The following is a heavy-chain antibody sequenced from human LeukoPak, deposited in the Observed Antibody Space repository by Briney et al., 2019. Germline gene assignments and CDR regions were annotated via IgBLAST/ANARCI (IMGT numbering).Heavy chain of an antibody. CDR1: GGSFSSYY. Sequence: SETLSLTCTVSGGSFSSYYWGWIRQPPGKGLEWIGSIYHSGSTYYNPSLKSRVTVSIDTSKNQFSLKVSSVTAADTAVYFCASGVGGYYFYDYWGQGTLVTVSS. V-gene: IGHV4-39*07. CDR2: IYHSGST. D-gene: IGHD1-26*01. CDR3: ASGVGGYYFYDY. J-gene: IGHJ4*02.